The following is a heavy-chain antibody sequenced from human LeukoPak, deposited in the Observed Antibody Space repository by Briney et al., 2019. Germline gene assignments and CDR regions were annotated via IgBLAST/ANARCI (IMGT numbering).Heavy chain of an antibody. CDR3: AGGYYDSSGYLRFDY. J-gene: IGHJ4*02. D-gene: IGHD3-22*01. Sequence: GGSLRLSCAASGFTFSDHYMDWVRQAPGKGLEWVGRTRNKANSYTTEYAASVKGRFTISRDDSKNSLYLQMNSLKTEDTAVYYCAGGYYDSSGYLRFDYWGQGTLVTVSP. CDR1: GFTFSDHY. CDR2: TRNKANSYTT. V-gene: IGHV3-72*01.